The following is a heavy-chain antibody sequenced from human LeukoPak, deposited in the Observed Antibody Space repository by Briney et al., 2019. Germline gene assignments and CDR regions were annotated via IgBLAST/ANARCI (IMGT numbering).Heavy chain of an antibody. CDR3: ARGGDYGDYRNWHLVL. V-gene: IGHV1-69*04. Sequence: ASVRVSCKASGGSFNTFVVSWVRQTPGQGLEWMGRIIPALPLTNYAQKFQGRLTITADKSTNTAYMKLNSLRSEDTAIYYCARGGDYGDYRNWHLVLWGRGTLVLVSS. D-gene: IGHD4-17*01. J-gene: IGHJ2*01. CDR2: IIPALPLT. CDR1: GGSFNTFV.